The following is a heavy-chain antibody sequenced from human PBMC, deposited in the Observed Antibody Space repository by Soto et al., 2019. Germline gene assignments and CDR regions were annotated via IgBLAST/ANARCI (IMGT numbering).Heavy chain of an antibody. CDR2: ISGSGDST. D-gene: IGHD3-10*01. CDR3: AKALYGGFTY. Sequence: EVRLLESGGGLVQPGGSLRLSCAASGFTFSVYAMSWVRQAPGKGLEWVSGISGSGDSTHYADSVKGRFTVSRDNSKSMLYLQTNSLRAEDPAIYYCAKALYGGFTYWGQGTLVNVSS. V-gene: IGHV3-23*01. J-gene: IGHJ4*02. CDR1: GFTFSVYA.